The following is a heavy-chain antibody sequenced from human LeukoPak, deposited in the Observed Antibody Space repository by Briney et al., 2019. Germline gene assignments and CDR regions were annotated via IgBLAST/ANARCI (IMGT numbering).Heavy chain of an antibody. Sequence: KAGGSLRLSCAASGFTFSDYYMSWIRQAPGKGLEWVSYISSSSSYTNYADSVKGRFTISRDNAKNSLYLQMNSLRAEDTAVYYCARAFSIAAAGNYYYYYGMDVWGQRTTVTVSS. D-gene: IGHD6-13*01. J-gene: IGHJ6*02. CDR1: GFTFSDYY. V-gene: IGHV3-11*06. CDR3: ARAFSIAAAGNYYYYYGMDV. CDR2: ISSSSSYT.